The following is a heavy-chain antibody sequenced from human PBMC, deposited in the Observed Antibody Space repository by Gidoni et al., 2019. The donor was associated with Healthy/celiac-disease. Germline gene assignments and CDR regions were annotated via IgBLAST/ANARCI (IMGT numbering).Heavy chain of an antibody. V-gene: IGHV3-21*01. CDR1: GFTFSSYS. CDR3: ASGRQLELRRLDY. CDR2: ISSSSSYI. J-gene: IGHJ4*02. D-gene: IGHD1-7*01. Sequence: EVQLVESGGGLVKPGGSLRLSCAASGFTFSSYSMNWVRQAPGKGLEWVSSISSSSSYIYYADSVKGRFTISRDNAKNSLYLQMNSLRAEDTAVYYCASGRQLELRRLDYWGQGTLVTVSS.